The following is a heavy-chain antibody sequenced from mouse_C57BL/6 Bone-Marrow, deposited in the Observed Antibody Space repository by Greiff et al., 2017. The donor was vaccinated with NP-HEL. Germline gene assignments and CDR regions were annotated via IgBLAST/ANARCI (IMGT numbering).Heavy chain of an antibody. Sequence: QVQLQQPGAELVKPGASVKLSCKASGYTFTSYWMQWVKQRPGQGLEWIGEIDPSDSYTNYNQKFKGKATLTVDTSSSTAYMQLSSLTSEDSAVYYCAREVWYYGSSLYYFDYWGQGTTLTVSS. CDR2: IDPSDSYT. CDR1: GYTFTSYW. D-gene: IGHD1-1*01. J-gene: IGHJ2*01. V-gene: IGHV1-50*01. CDR3: AREVWYYGSSLYYFDY.